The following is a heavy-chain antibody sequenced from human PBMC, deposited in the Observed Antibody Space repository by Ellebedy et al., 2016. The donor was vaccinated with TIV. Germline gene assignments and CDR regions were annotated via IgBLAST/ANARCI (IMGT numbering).Heavy chain of an antibody. V-gene: IGHV3-21*01. Sequence: GESLKISCAASGFTFSSYNMNWVRQAPGKGLEWVSSISSNSGNKYCADSVEGRFTISRDNSKNTLSLQMHNLGIEDTALYYCARVHGLGQWKIQAWDPWGPGTLVTVSS. CDR3: ARVHGLGQWKIQAWDP. CDR2: ISSNSGNK. D-gene: IGHD5-18*01. J-gene: IGHJ5*02. CDR1: GFTFSSYN.